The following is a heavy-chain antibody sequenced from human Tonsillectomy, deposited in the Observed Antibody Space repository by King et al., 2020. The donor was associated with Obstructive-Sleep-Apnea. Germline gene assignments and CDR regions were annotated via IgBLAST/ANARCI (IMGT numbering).Heavy chain of an antibody. CDR1: GFTFTNYS. Sequence: VQLVESGGGLVKPGGSLRLSCAASGFTFTNYSMNWVRQAPGEGLEWVSSITRSYDTYYADSVRGRFTISRDNAEDSLHLQMNSLRAEDTAVYYCARDWISPDYSDYWGRGTLVTVSS. V-gene: IGHV3-21*03. D-gene: IGHD2-2*03. CDR2: ITRSYDT. CDR3: ARDWISPDYSDY. J-gene: IGHJ4*02.